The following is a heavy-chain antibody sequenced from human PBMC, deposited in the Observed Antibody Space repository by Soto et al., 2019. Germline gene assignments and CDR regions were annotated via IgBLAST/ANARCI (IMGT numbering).Heavy chain of an antibody. D-gene: IGHD3-3*01. Sequence: GGSLRLSCVGTGLNFDDFAMHWVRQAPGKGLEWVSGITWNSRVLAYADSVKGRFTISRDNARNSLYLQMDSLRDEDTALYYCAKGRYDFWSPYYFDSWGQGSLVTVYS. CDR3: AKGRYDFWSPYYFDS. J-gene: IGHJ4*02. CDR1: GLNFDDFA. CDR2: ITWNSRVL. V-gene: IGHV3-9*01.